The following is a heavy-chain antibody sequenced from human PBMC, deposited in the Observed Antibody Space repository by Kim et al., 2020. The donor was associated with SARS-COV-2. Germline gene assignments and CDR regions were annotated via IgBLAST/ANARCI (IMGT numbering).Heavy chain of an antibody. Sequence: SVKVSCQASGGTFSSYAISWVRQAPGQGLEWMGGLIPIFGTANYAQKFQGRVTITADESTSTAYMELSSLRSENTAVYYCARVPPGFRGVITYNWFDPWCQATLVTVSS. CDR2: LIPIFGTA. D-gene: IGHD3-10*01. CDR1: GGTFSSYA. J-gene: IGHJ5*02. CDR3: ARVPPGFRGVITYNWFDP. V-gene: IGHV1-69*13.